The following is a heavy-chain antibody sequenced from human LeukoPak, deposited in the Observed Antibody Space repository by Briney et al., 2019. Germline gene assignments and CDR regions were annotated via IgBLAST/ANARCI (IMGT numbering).Heavy chain of an antibody. CDR1: GFSFSNYD. CDR3: AKGYCSRNSSYGLDY. D-gene: IGHD2-2*01. J-gene: IGHJ4*02. V-gene: IGHV3-30*02. Sequence: GGSLRLSCAASGFSFSNYDLYWVRQAPGKGLEWVAFIRYDGSNKYYADSVKGRFTISRDNSKNTLHLQMNSLRAEDTAVYYCAKGYCSRNSSYGLDYWGQGTLVTVSS. CDR2: IRYDGSNK.